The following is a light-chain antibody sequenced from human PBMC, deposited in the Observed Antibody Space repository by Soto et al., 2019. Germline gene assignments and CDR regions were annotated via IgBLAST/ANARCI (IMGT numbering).Light chain of an antibody. CDR1: QSIIRW. V-gene: IGKV1-5*03. J-gene: IGKJ2*01. Sequence: DIQMTQSPSTLSASVGDRVTITCRASQSIIRWLAWFQQKPGKAPKLLICQASSLESGVPSRFSGSGSGTEFTLTISSLQPDDFATYYCQHYLSYTFGRGTKLEIK. CDR3: QHYLSYT. CDR2: QAS.